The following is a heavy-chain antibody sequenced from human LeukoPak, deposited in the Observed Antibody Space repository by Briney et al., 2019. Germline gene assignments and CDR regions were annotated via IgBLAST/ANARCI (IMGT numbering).Heavy chain of an antibody. CDR3: QRGNPGPDY. D-gene: IGHD1-1*01. CDR1: GLIFSDYY. CDR2: ISTSTNYT. J-gene: IGHJ4*02. Sequence: GGSLRLSCAASGLIFSDYYMSWIRQAPGKGLEWLSDISTSTNYTMYADSAKGRFNISRDNAKNSLYLQMTSLRDEETAVYYSQRGNPGPDYWGQGTLVTVSS. V-gene: IGHV3-11*06.